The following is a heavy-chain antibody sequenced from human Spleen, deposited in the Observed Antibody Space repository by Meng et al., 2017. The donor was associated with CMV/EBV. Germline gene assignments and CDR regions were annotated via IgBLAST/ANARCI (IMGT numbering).Heavy chain of an antibody. Sequence: GESLKISCAASGFTFSSYSMNWVRQAPGKGLEWVSSISSSSSYIYYADSVKGRFTISRDNAKNSLYLQMNSLKAEDTAVYYCAREPGYSSSDLGYYDYGMDVWSQGTTVTVSS. CDR1: GFTFSSYS. J-gene: IGHJ6*02. D-gene: IGHD6-6*01. CDR3: AREPGYSSSDLGYYDYGMDV. V-gene: IGHV3-21*01. CDR2: ISSSSSYI.